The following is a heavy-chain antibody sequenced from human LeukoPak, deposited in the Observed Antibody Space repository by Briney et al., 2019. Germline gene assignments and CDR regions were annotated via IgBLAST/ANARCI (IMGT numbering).Heavy chain of an antibody. CDR3: ARDSYTSSWYDFDY. J-gene: IGHJ4*02. Sequence: HPAGSLRPSCAASGFTFSTYTMHWVRQAPGKGLEWVAVISYDGSNKHYADSVKGRFTISRDNSKNTLYLQMNSLRADDTAVYYCARDSYTSSWYDFDYWGQGTLVTVSS. CDR1: GFTFSTYT. CDR2: ISYDGSNK. V-gene: IGHV3-30-3*01. D-gene: IGHD6-13*01.